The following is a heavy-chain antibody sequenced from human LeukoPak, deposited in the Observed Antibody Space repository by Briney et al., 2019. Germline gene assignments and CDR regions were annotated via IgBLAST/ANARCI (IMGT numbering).Heavy chain of an antibody. D-gene: IGHD4-17*01. CDR2: ISSSGSYI. V-gene: IGHV3-21*01. Sequence: GGSLRLSCAASGFTFSSYSMNWVRQAPGKGLEWVSSISSSGSYIYYADSVKGRFTISRDNTKNTLYLQMNNLRAEDTAVYYCAPYYTVTTGYWGQGTLVTVSS. J-gene: IGHJ4*02. CDR3: APYYTVTTGY. CDR1: GFTFSSYS.